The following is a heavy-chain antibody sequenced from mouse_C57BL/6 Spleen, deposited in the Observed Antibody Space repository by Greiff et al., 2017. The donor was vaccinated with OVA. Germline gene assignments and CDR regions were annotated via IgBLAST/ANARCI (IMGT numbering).Heavy chain of an antibody. J-gene: IGHJ3*01. CDR3: ARWSGSSPWFAY. D-gene: IGHD1-1*01. V-gene: IGHV1-82*01. CDR2: IYPGAGDT. Sequence: QVQLKESGPELVKPGASVKISCKASGYAFSSSWMNWVKQRPGKGLEWIGRIYPGAGDTNYNGKFKGKATLTADKSSSTAYMQLSSLTSEDSAVYFCARWSGSSPWFAYWGQGTLVTVSA. CDR1: GYAFSSSW.